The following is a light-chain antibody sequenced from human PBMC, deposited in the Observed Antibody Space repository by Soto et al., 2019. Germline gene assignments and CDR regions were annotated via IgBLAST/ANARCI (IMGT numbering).Light chain of an antibody. CDR3: QQRSNWPIT. CDR1: QTVFFSTNNKNY. CDR2: WAS. J-gene: IGKJ5*01. V-gene: IGKV4-1*01. Sequence: DIVMTQSPDSLAVSLGDRATIKCESSQTVFFSTNNKNYLAWYQQRPGQPPKLLISWASIRESGVHDRFSGSGSGTHFTLTISSLEPEDFAVYYCQQRSNWPITFGQGKRREIK.